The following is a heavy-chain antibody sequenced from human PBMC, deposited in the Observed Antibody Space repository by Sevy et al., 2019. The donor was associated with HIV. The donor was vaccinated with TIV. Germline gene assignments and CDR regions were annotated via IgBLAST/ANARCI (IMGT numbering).Heavy chain of an antibody. Sequence: ASVKVSCKTSGYTFNTFGINWVQQAPGQGLQWVGWISAYNGNTKYVQKLQGRVSMTTETSTSTVYMELRSLRSDDTAVYYCARDSIPLVQGIIITPYYYGMDVWGQGTTVTVSS. J-gene: IGHJ6*02. D-gene: IGHD3-10*01. CDR2: ISAYNGNT. CDR1: GYTFNTFG. V-gene: IGHV1-18*04. CDR3: ARDSIPLVQGIIITPYYYGMDV.